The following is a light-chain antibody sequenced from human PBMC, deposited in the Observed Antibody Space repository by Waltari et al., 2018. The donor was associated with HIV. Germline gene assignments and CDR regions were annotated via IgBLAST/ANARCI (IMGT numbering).Light chain of an antibody. J-gene: IGKJ3*01. V-gene: IGKV1-33*01. Sequence: DIQMTQSPSSLSASVRDRVTITCQATQDIGYYLNWYQQKPGDAPRLLIYDASRVRPGVPSRFSGGGSGTDFTLTISSLQPEDIATYYCQQYHSQFTFGPGTKVHIK. CDR2: DAS. CDR3: QQYHSQFT. CDR1: QDIGYY.